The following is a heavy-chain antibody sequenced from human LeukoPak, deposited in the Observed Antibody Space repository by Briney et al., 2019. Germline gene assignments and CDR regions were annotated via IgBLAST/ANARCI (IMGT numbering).Heavy chain of an antibody. CDR1: GFTFSSYA. J-gene: IGHJ3*02. CDR3: ARDYYDSSGYGGPQDAFDI. CDR2: ISGSGGST. Sequence: GRSLRLSCAASGFTFSSYAMSWVRQAPGKGLEWVSAISGSGGSTYYADSVKGRFTISRDNAKNSLYLQMNSLRAEDTAVYYCARDYYDSSGYGGPQDAFDIWGQGTMVTVSS. V-gene: IGHV3-23*01. D-gene: IGHD3-22*01.